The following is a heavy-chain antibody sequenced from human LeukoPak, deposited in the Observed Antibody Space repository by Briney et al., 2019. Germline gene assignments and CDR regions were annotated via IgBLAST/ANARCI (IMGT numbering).Heavy chain of an antibody. D-gene: IGHD4-17*01. CDR1: GYSISSGYY. Sequence: SETLSLTXTVSGYSISSGYYWGWIRQPPGKGLEWIGSIYHSGSTYYNPSLKSRVTISVDTSKNQFSLKLSSVTAADTAVYYCARESSGRYGDYTYLFDPWGQGTLVTVSS. CDR3: ARESSGRYGDYTYLFDP. CDR2: IYHSGST. J-gene: IGHJ5*02. V-gene: IGHV4-38-2*02.